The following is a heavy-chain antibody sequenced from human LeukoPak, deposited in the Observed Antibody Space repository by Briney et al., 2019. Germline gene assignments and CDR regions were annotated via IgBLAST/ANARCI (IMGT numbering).Heavy chain of an antibody. CDR1: GYTCTGYY. CDR3: ARTSNYNSSGYPYYYYYMDG. V-gene: IGHV1-2*02. Sequence: ASVKVSCKASGYTCTGYYMHWVRQAPGPGLEWMGWINPNSGGTNYAQKFQGRVTMTRDTSISTAYMELSRLRSDDTAVYYCARTSNYNSSGYPYYYYYMDGWGKGTTVTVSS. J-gene: IGHJ6*03. D-gene: IGHD3-22*01. CDR2: INPNSGGT.